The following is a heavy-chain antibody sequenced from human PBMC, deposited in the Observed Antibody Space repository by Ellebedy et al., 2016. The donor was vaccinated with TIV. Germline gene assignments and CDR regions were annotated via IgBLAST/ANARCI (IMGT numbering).Heavy chain of an antibody. Sequence: GESLKISXSASGFTFNTYAMSWVRQAPGKGLECVASITSSGNTTFYTDSVRGRFIISRDNSQNTVSLQMNSLRAEDTATYYCAKECERRTVMFFWHMGVWGTGTTVAVSS. D-gene: IGHD1/OR15-1a*01. CDR2: ITSSGNTT. V-gene: IGHV3-23*01. CDR1: GFTFNTYA. J-gene: IGHJ6*03. CDR3: AKECERRTVMFFWHMGV.